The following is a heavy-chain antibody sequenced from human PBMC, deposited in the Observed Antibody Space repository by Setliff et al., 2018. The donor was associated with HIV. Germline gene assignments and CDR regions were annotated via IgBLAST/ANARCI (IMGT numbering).Heavy chain of an antibody. V-gene: IGHV4-38-2*02. J-gene: IGHJ6*02. Sequence: SETLSLTCTVSGYSISDGYYWGWVRQPPGKRLEWVASIHHSGRTYHNPSLQNRVTISVDTSQNQFSLKLRSATAADTAVYYCVRERRRSPLSYGLDVWGQGTTVTV. CDR3: VRERRRSPLSYGLDV. CDR1: GYSISDGYY. CDR2: IHHSGRT.